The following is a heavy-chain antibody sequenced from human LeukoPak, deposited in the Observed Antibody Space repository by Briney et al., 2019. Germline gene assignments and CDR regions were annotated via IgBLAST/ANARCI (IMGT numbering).Heavy chain of an antibody. CDR3: ARGTIFGVGNAFDI. D-gene: IGHD3-3*01. J-gene: IGHJ3*02. V-gene: IGHV4-4*07. Sequence: SETLSLTSTFSGASISTYYWSWIRQPAGKGLEFIGRIYSSGSTNYNPSLKSRVTMSLKTSKNQFSLKLTSVTAADTAVYYCARGTIFGVGNAFDIWGQGTMVTVSS. CDR2: IYSSGST. CDR1: GASISTYY.